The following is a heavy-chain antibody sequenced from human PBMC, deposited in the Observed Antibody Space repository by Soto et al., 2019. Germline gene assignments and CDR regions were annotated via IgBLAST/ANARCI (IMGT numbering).Heavy chain of an antibody. V-gene: IGHV3-33*01. CDR1: GFTFSSDG. Sequence: QVQLVESGGGVVQPGRSLRLSCAASGFTFSSDGMHRVRQAPGKGLEWVAVIWYDASNKDYADYVKGRFTISRDNSKNTLYLKMNSLRAADTAVYYCAREYSTSDQGTLVTVSS. CDR2: IWYDASNK. D-gene: IGHD6-13*01. CDR3: AREYST. J-gene: IGHJ5*02.